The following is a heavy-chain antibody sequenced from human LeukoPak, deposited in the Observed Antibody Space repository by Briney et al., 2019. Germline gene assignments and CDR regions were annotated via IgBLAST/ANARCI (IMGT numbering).Heavy chain of an antibody. Sequence: PSETLSLTCTVSGGSISSSSYYWGWIRQPPGKGLEWIGSVYYSGSTYYNPSLKSRVTISVDTSENQFSLKLSSVTAADTAVYYCARTMIVVETYDYWGQGTLVTVSS. J-gene: IGHJ4*02. D-gene: IGHD3-22*01. CDR1: GGSISSSSYY. V-gene: IGHV4-39*01. CDR2: VYYSGST. CDR3: ARTMIVVETYDY.